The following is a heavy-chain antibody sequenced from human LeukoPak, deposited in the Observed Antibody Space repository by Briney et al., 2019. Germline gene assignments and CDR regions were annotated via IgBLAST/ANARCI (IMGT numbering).Heavy chain of an antibody. J-gene: IGHJ4*02. D-gene: IGHD5-18*01. V-gene: IGHV3-23*01. CDR1: GFTFGSHA. CDR2: IFGSGGSP. Sequence: SGGSLRLSCEASGFTFGSHAMYWVRQAPGKGLEWVAGIFGSGGSPHYADPVKGRFTISRANSRNTVYLQINSLRAEDTAVYYCGKTTVGYSSGQKPAWPVDYWGQGTLVTVSS. CDR3: GKTTVGYSSGQKPAWPVDY.